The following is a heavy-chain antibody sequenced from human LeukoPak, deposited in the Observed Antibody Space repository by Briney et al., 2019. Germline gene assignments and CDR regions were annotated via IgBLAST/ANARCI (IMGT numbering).Heavy chain of an antibody. CDR1: GFTFDDYG. CDR3: ARADTSDILTGYSDY. J-gene: IGHJ4*02. D-gene: IGHD3-9*01. CDR2: ISWNSGSI. Sequence: HPGRSLRLSCAASGFTFDDYGMHWVRQAPGKGLEWVSGISWNSGSIGYADSVKGRFTISRDNAKKSLYLQMNRLRAEDTAVYFCARADTSDILTGYSDYWGQGTLVTVSS. V-gene: IGHV3-9*01.